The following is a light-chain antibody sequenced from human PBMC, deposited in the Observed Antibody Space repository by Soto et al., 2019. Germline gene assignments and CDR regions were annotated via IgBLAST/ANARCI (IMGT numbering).Light chain of an antibody. CDR1: QSVSSY. Sequence: EIVLTQSPATLSLPPGERATLSCRASQSVSSYLAWYQQKPGQAPRLLIYDASNRATGIPARFSGSGSGTDFTLTISSLEPEDFAVYYCQQRSNWLLTFGGGTKVEIK. CDR3: QQRSNWLLT. J-gene: IGKJ4*01. CDR2: DAS. V-gene: IGKV3-11*01.